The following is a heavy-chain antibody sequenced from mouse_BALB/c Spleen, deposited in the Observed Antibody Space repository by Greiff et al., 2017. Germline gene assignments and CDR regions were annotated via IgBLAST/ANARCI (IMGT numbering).Heavy chain of an antibody. J-gene: IGHJ3*01. CDR1: GYSITSDYA. V-gene: IGHV3-2*02. CDR3: ARDAIYYGYDEFAY. D-gene: IGHD2-2*01. Sequence: EVKLMESGPGLVKPSQSLSLTCTVTGYSITSDYAWNWIRQFPGNKLEWMGYISYSGSTSYNPSLKSRISITRDTSKNQFFLQLNSVTTEDTATYYCARDAIYYGYDEFAYWGQGTLVTVSA. CDR2: ISYSGST.